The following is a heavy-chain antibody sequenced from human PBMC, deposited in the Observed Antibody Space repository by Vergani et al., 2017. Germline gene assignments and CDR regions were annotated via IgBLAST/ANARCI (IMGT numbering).Heavy chain of an antibody. Sequence: QVQLQESGPGLVKPSETLSLTCTVSNYSISGGYFWGWIRRPPGKGLEWIASFHHTGMTYNNPSLKSRVTISVDTSKNLISLKLNSVTAADTALSYCARHGGSCNFYHLFDSWGQGTLVTVSS. CDR3: ARHGGSCNFYHLFDS. CDR2: FHHTGMT. CDR1: NYSISGGYF. V-gene: IGHV4-38-2*02. J-gene: IGHJ4*02. D-gene: IGHD2-2*01.